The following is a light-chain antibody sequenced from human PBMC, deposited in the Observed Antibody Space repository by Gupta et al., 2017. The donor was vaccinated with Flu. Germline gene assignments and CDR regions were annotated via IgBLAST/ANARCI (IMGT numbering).Light chain of an antibody. CDR1: QSVSSSY. Sequence: ERATLSCRAKQSVSSSYLAWYQQKPGQAPRLLIYGASSRATGIPDRFSGSGSGTDFTLTISRLEPEDFAVYYCQQYGSSLLTFGGGTKVEIK. V-gene: IGKV3-20*01. J-gene: IGKJ4*01. CDR2: GAS. CDR3: QQYGSSLLT.